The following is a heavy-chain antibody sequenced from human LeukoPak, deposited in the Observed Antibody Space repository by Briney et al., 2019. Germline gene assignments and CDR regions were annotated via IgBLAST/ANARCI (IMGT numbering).Heavy chain of an antibody. J-gene: IGHJ4*02. CDR1: GGSISSSSYY. CDR3: ARHLSGTTMSHYFDF. Sequence: SETLSLTCTVSGGSISSSSYYWGWIRQPPGKGLEWIGSIYYSGSTYYNPSLKSRVTISVDRSKNQVSLKLYSVTASDAAIYYCARHLSGTTMSHYFDFWGQGTLVTVSS. CDR2: IYYSGST. V-gene: IGHV4-39*01. D-gene: IGHD1-1*01.